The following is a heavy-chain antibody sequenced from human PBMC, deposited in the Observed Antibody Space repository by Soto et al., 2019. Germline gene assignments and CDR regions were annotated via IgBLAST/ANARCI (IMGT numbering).Heavy chain of an antibody. CDR3: VPTYYTSGWP. CDR2: IGNRDGRT. CDR1: GFTFYNHG. V-gene: IGHV3-23*01. D-gene: IGHD3-22*01. Sequence: LRLSCVTSGFTFYNHGMSWVRQAPGKGLECVSVIGNRDGRTYYIDSVKGRFTISRDNSENTLYLQMNSLRDEDTAVYYCVPTYYTSGWPWGQGTLVTVSS. J-gene: IGHJ5*02.